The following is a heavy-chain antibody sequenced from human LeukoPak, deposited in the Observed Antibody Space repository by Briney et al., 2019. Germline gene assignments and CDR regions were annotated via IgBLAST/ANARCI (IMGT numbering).Heavy chain of an antibody. Sequence: GGSLRLSCAASGFTLSSYSMNWVRQAPGKGLEWVSSISSSSSYIYYADSVKGRFTISRDNAKNSLYLQMNSLRAEDTAVYYCARARLRFFAFDPWGQGTLVTVSS. CDR1: GFTLSSYS. D-gene: IGHD3-3*01. CDR2: ISSSSSYI. J-gene: IGHJ5*02. V-gene: IGHV3-21*01. CDR3: ARARLRFFAFDP.